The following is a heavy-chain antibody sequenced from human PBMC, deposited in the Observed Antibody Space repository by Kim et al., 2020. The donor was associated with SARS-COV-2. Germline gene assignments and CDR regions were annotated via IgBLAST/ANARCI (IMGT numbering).Heavy chain of an antibody. CDR1: GGSISSSSYY. V-gene: IGHV4-39*01. Sequence: SETLSLTCTVSGGSISSSSYYWGWIRQPPGKGLEWIGSIYYSGSTYYNPSLKSRVTISVDTSKNQFSLKLSSVTAADTAVYYCARQGRWLWEMATIMNFDYWGQGTLVTVSS. D-gene: IGHD5-12*01. CDR2: IYYSGST. J-gene: IGHJ4*02. CDR3: ARQGRWLWEMATIMNFDY.